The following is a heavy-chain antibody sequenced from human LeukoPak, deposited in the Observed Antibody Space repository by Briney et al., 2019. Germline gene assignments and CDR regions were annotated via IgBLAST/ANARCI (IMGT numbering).Heavy chain of an antibody. V-gene: IGHV5-10-1*01. D-gene: IGHD5-18*01. J-gene: IGHJ4*02. CDR2: IDPSDSYT. CDR3: ARRRYSYGQPLDFDY. CDR1: GYSFTSYW. Sequence: GESLRISCQGSGYSFTSYWISWVRPMPGKGLAWMGRIDPSDSYTSYSPPFQGHVTISADKPISTAYLQWSSLKASDTAMYYCARRRYSYGQPLDFDYWGQGTLVTVSS.